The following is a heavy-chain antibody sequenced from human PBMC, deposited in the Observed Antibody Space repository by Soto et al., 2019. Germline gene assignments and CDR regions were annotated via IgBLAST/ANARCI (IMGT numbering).Heavy chain of an antibody. CDR1: GFTFSSYA. CDR3: AKSTDIVVVVAATIDY. V-gene: IGHV3-23*01. CDR2: ISGSGGST. Sequence: EVQLLESGGGLVQPGGSLGLSCAASGFTFSSYAMSWVRQAPGKGLEWVSAISGSGGSTYYADSVKGRFTISRDNSKYTLYLQMNSLRAEDTAVYYCAKSTDIVVVVAATIDYWGQGTLVTVSS. J-gene: IGHJ4*02. D-gene: IGHD2-15*01.